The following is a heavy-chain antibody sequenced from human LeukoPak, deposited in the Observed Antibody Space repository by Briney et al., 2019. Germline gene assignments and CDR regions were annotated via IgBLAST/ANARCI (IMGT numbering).Heavy chain of an antibody. Sequence: SETLSLTCTVSGGSISSGGYYWSWRRQHPGKGLEWIGYIYYSGSTYYNPSLKSRVTISVDTSKNQFSLKLSSVTAADTAVYYCAGFHGSGSYYNEHYFDYWGQGTLVTVSS. CDR2: IYYSGST. CDR3: AGFHGSGSYYNEHYFDY. CDR1: GGSISSGGYY. V-gene: IGHV4-31*03. D-gene: IGHD3-10*01. J-gene: IGHJ4*02.